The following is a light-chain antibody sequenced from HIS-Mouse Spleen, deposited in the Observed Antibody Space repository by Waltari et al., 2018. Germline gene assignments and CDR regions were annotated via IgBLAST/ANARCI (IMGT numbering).Light chain of an antibody. J-gene: IGKJ4*01. CDR1: QSISSW. Sequence: DIQMTQSPSTLSASVGDRVTITCRASQSISSWSAWYQQKPGKAPKLLIYKASSLESGVPSRFSGSGSGTEFTLTISSLQPDDFATYYCQQYNSYSLTFGGGTKVEIK. V-gene: IGKV1-5*03. CDR3: QQYNSYSLT. CDR2: KAS.